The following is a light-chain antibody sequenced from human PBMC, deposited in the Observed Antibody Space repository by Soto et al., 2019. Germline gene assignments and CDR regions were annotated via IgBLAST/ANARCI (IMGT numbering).Light chain of an antibody. Sequence: EIGLTQSPGTLSLSPGERATLSCRASQSVSSSYLAWYQQKPGQAPRLLIYGASSRATGIPDRFSGSGSGTDFTLTISRLEPEDFALYYCQQYGSSPRVTFGGGTKVEGK. CDR3: QQYGSSPRVT. V-gene: IGKV3-20*01. CDR2: GAS. CDR1: QSVSSSY. J-gene: IGKJ4*01.